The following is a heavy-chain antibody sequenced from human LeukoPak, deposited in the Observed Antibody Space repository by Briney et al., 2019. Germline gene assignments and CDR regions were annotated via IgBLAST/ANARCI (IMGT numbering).Heavy chain of an antibody. V-gene: IGHV3-48*04. J-gene: IGHJ4*02. D-gene: IGHD2-8*01. CDR2: ISSSGTTI. Sequence: GGSLRLSCAASGFTFSSYSMNWVRQAPGKGLEWVSYISSSGTTIYYADSVKGRFTISRDNAENSLYLQMNSLRAEDTAVYYCAREYCTNSVCYEKVFDYWGQGTLVTVSS. CDR1: GFTFSSYS. CDR3: AREYCTNSVCYEKVFDY.